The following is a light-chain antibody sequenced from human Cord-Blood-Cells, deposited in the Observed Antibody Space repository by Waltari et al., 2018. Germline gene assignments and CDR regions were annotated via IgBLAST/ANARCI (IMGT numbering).Light chain of an antibody. CDR3: CSYAGSSTSV. CDR2: EGG. Sequence: QSALTQPASVSGSPGKSITTSCTGTRSDVGSYNLVSWYQQHPGKAPKLMIYEGGKLPSVVSNRFSGSKSGHTASLTISELQAEDEADYYCCSYAGSSTSVVGTGTKVTVL. J-gene: IGLJ1*01. V-gene: IGLV2-23*01. CDR1: RSDVGSYNL.